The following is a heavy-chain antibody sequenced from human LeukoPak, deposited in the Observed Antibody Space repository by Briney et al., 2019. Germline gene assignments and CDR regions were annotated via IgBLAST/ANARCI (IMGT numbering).Heavy chain of an antibody. J-gene: IGHJ4*02. CDR3: ARESSGYPDY. Sequence: GGSLRLSCVASGFTLSSYAVTWVRQAPGKGLEWVSTISAGGGSRYYTDSVKGRFTISRDNSKNTLYLEMDSLRAEDTAVYYCARESSGYPDYWGQGTLVTVSS. CDR1: GFTLSSYA. CDR2: ISAGGGSR. D-gene: IGHD3-22*01. V-gene: IGHV3-23*01.